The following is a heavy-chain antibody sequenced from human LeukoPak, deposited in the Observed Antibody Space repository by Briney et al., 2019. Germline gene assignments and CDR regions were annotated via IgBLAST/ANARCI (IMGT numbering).Heavy chain of an antibody. CDR2: INHSGST. D-gene: IGHD4-17*01. CDR1: GGSFSGYY. CDR3: ARHSYGDYEFIDY. Sequence: SETLSLTCAVYGGSFSGYYWSWIRQPPGKGLEWIGEINHSGSTNYNPSLKSRVTISVDTSKNQFSLKLSSVTAADTAVYYCARHSYGDYEFIDYWGQGTLVTVSS. J-gene: IGHJ4*02. V-gene: IGHV4-34*01.